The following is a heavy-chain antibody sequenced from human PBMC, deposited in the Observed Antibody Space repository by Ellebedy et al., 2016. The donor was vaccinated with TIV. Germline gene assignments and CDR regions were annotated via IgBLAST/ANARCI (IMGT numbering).Heavy chain of an antibody. CDR3: ARDPYYGFGYFDL. Sequence: GESLKISXAASGFTFNNYAMTWVRQAPGKGLEWLSVISGSGGSTYYADSVKGRFTVFRDNSKNTLYLQMNSLRAEDTAVYYCARDPYYGFGYFDLWGRGTLVTVSS. J-gene: IGHJ2*01. CDR2: ISGSGGST. CDR1: GFTFNNYA. D-gene: IGHD3-10*01. V-gene: IGHV3-23*01.